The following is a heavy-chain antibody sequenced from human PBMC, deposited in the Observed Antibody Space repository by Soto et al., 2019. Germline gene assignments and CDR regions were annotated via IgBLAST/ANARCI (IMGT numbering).Heavy chain of an antibody. V-gene: IGHV4-30-4*01. CDR1: GGSISSGDSY. D-gene: IGHD2-15*01. CDR2: IYYSGST. Sequence: PSETLSLTCTVSGGSISSGDSYWSWIRQPPGKGLEWIGYIYYSGSTYYNPSLKSRVTISVDTSKNQFSLKLSSVTAADTAVYYCARADYGYCSGGSCPPEPHFDYWGQGTLVTVSS. CDR3: ARADYGYCSGGSCPPEPHFDY. J-gene: IGHJ4*02.